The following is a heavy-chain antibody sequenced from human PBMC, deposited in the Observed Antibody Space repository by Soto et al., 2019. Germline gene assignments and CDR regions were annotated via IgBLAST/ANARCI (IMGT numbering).Heavy chain of an antibody. CDR1: GGTFSSYT. V-gene: IGHV1-69*08. J-gene: IGHJ4*02. CDR2: IIPILGIA. CDR3: ARDRGHYDILTGYSDY. D-gene: IGHD3-9*01. Sequence: QVQLVQSGAEVKKPGSSVKVSCKASGGTFSSYTISWVRQAPGQGLEWMGRIIPILGIANYAQKFQGRVKITADKSTSTAYMELSSLRSEDTAVYYCARDRGHYDILTGYSDYWGQGTLVTVSS.